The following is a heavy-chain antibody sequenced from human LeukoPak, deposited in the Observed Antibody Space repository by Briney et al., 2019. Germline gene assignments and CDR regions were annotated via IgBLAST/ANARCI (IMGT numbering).Heavy chain of an antibody. Sequence: PSETLSLTCTVSGGSISSSSYYWGWIRQPPGKGLEWIGSIYYSGSTNYNPSLKSRVTISVDTSKSQFSLKLDSVTAADTAVYYCARDPPDYGSGVASPFDYWGQGTLVTVSS. CDR1: GGSISSSSYY. D-gene: IGHD3-10*01. CDR3: ARDPPDYGSGVASPFDY. V-gene: IGHV4-39*07. CDR2: IYYSGST. J-gene: IGHJ4*02.